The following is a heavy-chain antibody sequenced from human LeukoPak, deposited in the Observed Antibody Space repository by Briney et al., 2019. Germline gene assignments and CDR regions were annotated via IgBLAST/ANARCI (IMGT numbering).Heavy chain of an antibody. CDR3: AKDRSSPSRLYYYYYMDV. CDR2: IWYDGSNK. D-gene: IGHD6-6*01. J-gene: IGHJ6*03. Sequence: GRSLRLSCAASGFTFSSYGMHWVRQAPGKGLEWVAVIWYDGSNKYYADSVKGRFTISRDHSKNTLYLQMNSLRAEDTAVYYCAKDRSSPSRLYYYYYMDVWGKGTTVTVSS. V-gene: IGHV3-33*06. CDR1: GFTFSSYG.